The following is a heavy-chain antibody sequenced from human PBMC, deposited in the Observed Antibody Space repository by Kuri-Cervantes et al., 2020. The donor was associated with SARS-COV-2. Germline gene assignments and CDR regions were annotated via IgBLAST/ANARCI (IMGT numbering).Heavy chain of an antibody. CDR1: GFTFDDYA. V-gene: IGHV3-9*03. CDR2: ISWNSGSI. Sequence: GGSLRLSCAASGFTFDDYAMHWVRQAPGKGLEWVSGISWNSGSIGYADSVKGRFTISRVNAKNSLYLQMNSLRAEDMALYYCARDHCSSTSCYLDYYMDVWGKGTTVTVSS. CDR3: ARDHCSSTSCYLDYYMDV. J-gene: IGHJ6*03. D-gene: IGHD2-2*01.